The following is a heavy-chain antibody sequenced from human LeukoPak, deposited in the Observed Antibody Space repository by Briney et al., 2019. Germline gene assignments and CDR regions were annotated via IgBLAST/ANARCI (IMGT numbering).Heavy chain of an antibody. Sequence: ASVKVSCKASGYTFTSYGISWVRQAPGQGLEWMGWISAYNGNTNYAQKLQGRVTMTTGTSTSTAYMELRSLRSDDTAVYYCARAPLYSSGWGPAFDIWGQGTMVTVSS. V-gene: IGHV1-18*01. CDR2: ISAYNGNT. CDR3: ARAPLYSSGWGPAFDI. D-gene: IGHD6-19*01. CDR1: GYTFTSYG. J-gene: IGHJ3*02.